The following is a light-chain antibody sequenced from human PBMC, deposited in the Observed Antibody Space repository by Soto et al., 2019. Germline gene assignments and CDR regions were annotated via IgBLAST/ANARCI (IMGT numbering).Light chain of an antibody. J-gene: IGKJ1*01. CDR2: EAS. V-gene: IGKV3-11*01. Sequence: EIVLTQSPATLSLSPGERATLSCRASQSVSSYLAWYQQKPGQAPRLLMYEASTRATGIPARFSGGGSGTDFTLTISSLEPEDFAVYYCQQRSDWPWTFGQGTKVEI. CDR1: QSVSSY. CDR3: QQRSDWPWT.